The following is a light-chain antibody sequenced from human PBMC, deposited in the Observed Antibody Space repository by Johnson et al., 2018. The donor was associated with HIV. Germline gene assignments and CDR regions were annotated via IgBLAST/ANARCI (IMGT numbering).Light chain of an antibody. J-gene: IGLJ1*01. V-gene: IGLV1-51*02. Sequence: QSVLTQPPSVSAAPGQMVTISCSGSSSNIGNNYVSWYQQLPGTAPKLLIYENNKRPSGIPDRFSGSKSGTSDTLGISGLQTGDEADYYCGTWDSSLSAHYVFGTGTKITVL. CDR1: SSNIGNNY. CDR2: ENN. CDR3: GTWDSSLSAHYV.